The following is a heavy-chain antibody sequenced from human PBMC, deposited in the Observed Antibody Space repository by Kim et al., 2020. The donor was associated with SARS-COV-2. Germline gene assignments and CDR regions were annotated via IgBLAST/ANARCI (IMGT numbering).Heavy chain of an antibody. Sequence: ASVKVSCKASGYTFTSYGISWVRQAPGQGLEWMGWISAYNGNTNYAQKLQGRVTITTDTSTSTAYMELRSLRSDDTAVYYCARGVAAAGTRYYYYGMDVWGQGTTVTVSS. J-gene: IGHJ6*02. V-gene: IGHV1-18*04. CDR1: GYTFTSYG. CDR2: ISAYNGNT. CDR3: ARGVAAAGTRYYYYGMDV. D-gene: IGHD6-13*01.